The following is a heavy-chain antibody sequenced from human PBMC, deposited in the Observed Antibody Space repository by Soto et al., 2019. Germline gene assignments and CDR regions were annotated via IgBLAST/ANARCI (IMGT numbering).Heavy chain of an antibody. CDR3: ARVFSRVDIAATIGGGHYYYMEV. V-gene: IGHV4-34*01. CDR1: GGSFSGYY. D-gene: IGHD5-12*01. Sequence: PSETLSLTCAVYGGSFSGYYWSWIRQPPGKGLEWIGEINHSGSTNYNPSLKSRVTISVDTSKNQFSLKLSSVTAADTAVYYCARVFSRVDIAATIGGGHYYYMEVWGKGTTVTVSS. J-gene: IGHJ6*03. CDR2: INHSGST.